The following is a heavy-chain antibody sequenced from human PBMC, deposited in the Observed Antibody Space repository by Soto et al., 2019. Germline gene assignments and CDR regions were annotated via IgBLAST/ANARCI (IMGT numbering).Heavy chain of an antibody. CDR3: TRPSGGYDNPPHFDY. CDR1: GFTFGDYA. CDR2: IRSKAYGGTT. J-gene: IGHJ4*02. D-gene: IGHD5-12*01. V-gene: IGHV3-49*03. Sequence: GGSLRLSCTASGFTFGDYAMSWFRQAPGKGLEWVGFIRSKAYGGTTEYAASVKGRFTISRDDSKSIAYLQMNSLKTEDTAVYYCTRPSGGYDNPPHFDYWGQGTLVTVSS.